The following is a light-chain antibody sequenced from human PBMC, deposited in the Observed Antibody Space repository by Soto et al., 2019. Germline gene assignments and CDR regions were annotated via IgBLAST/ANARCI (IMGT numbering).Light chain of an antibody. J-gene: IGLJ2*01. V-gene: IGLV1-51*01. CDR1: SSNIGSNY. CDR3: GTWDNGLSAGV. CDR2: DDN. Sequence: QSVLTQPPSVSAAPGQQVTISCSGRSSNIGSNYVSWYQQLPGTAPKLLIYDDNKRPSGIPDRFSGSKSGTSATLGITGLQTGDEADYYCGTWDNGLSAGVFGGGTQLTVL.